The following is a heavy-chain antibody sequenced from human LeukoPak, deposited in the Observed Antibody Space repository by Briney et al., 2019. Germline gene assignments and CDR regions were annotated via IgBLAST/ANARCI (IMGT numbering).Heavy chain of an antibody. J-gene: IGHJ4*02. D-gene: IGHD6-25*01. Sequence: SETLSLTCTVSGGSISSYYWSWIRQPPGKGLEWIANIYHTGSTNYNPALSSRVTISIDTAKNQFSLKLTSVTAADTAVYYCARRGRNSSGWQDYLWGQGTLVTVSS. CDR3: ARRGRNSSGWQDYL. V-gene: IGHV4-59*01. CDR1: GGSISSYY. CDR2: IYHTGST.